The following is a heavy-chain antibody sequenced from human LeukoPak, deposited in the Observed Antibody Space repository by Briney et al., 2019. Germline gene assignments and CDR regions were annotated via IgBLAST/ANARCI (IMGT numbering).Heavy chain of an antibody. CDR1: GFTFSSYS. J-gene: IGHJ3*02. D-gene: IGHD6-25*01. CDR2: ISSSSKYI. CDR3: ARVAEAAAFDI. V-gene: IGHV3-21*01. Sequence: GGSLRLSCGASGFTFSSYSMNWVRQAPGRGLEWVSSISSSSKYIYYADSLRGRFTISRDNAKNSLYLQMNSLRAEDTAVYYCARVAEAAAFDIWGQGTMVTVSS.